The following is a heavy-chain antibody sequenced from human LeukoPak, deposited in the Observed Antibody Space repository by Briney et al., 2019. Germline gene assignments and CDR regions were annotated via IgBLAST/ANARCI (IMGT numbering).Heavy chain of an antibody. CDR2: IYYSGST. V-gene: IGHV4-59*01. Sequence: SETLSLTCTVSGGSISSYYWSWIRQPPGKGLEWIGYIYYSGSTNYNPSLKSRVTISVDTSKNQFSLKLSSVTAADTAVYYCARDPRFREHYYGSGSYYNPWWYFDLWGRGTLVTVSS. CDR3: ARDPRFREHYYGSGSYYNPWWYFDL. CDR1: GGSISSYY. J-gene: IGHJ2*01. D-gene: IGHD3-10*01.